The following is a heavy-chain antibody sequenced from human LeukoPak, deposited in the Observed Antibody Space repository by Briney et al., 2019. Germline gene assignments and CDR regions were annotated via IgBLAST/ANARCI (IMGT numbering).Heavy chain of an antibody. CDR1: GFTFSTYG. CDR3: AKRGHYSINWYHYFDY. CDR2: IASNGGSE. Sequence: GGSLRLSCAASGFTFSTYGLHWVRQAPGKGLEWVAAIASNGGSEYYADSVKGRFTISRDNSKNTLFLQMNSLRPDDTAVYYCAKRGHYSINWYHYFDYWGQGTLVTVSS. D-gene: IGHD6-13*01. J-gene: IGHJ4*02. V-gene: IGHV3-30*18.